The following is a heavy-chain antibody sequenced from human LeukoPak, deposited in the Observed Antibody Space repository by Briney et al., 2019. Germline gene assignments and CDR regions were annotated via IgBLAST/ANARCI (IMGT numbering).Heavy chain of an antibody. CDR3: ARDPGGSYYYYGMDV. CDR1: GFTFNTFT. CDR2: ITSSSSYI. V-gene: IGHV3-21*01. Sequence: GGSLRLSCAASGFTFNTFTMNWVRRAPGKGLEWVSSITSSSSYIYCADSVKGRFTISRDNTKKSLYLEMNSLRAEDTAVYYCARDPGGSYYYYGMDVWGRGTTVAVSS. D-gene: IGHD1-26*01. J-gene: IGHJ6*02.